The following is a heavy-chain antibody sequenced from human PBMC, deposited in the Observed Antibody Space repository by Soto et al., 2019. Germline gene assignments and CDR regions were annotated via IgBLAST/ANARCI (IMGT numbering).Heavy chain of an antibody. Sequence: QPGGSLRLSCAASGFTFDDYAMHWVRQAPGKGLEWVSGISWNSGSIGYADSVKGRFTISRDNAKNSLYLQMNSLRAEDTALYYCAKDPSGSPGPTSDFDYWGQGTLVTVSS. V-gene: IGHV3-9*01. CDR1: GFTFDDYA. CDR2: ISWNSGSI. CDR3: AKDPSGSPGPTSDFDY. D-gene: IGHD1-26*01. J-gene: IGHJ4*02.